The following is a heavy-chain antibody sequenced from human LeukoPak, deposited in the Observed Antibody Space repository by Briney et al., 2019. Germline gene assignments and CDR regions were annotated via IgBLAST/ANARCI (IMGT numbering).Heavy chain of an antibody. CDR2: LYHTVST. Sequence: SETLSLTCSVSGDSVNSGYYWGWLRQFPGKGLEWIGSLYHTVSTYANPSLKSRVTLSADMPNNRFSLTLNSVTAADTAVYYCGRFLGYCSGGDCHWYVDFWGRGTLVTVSS. D-gene: IGHD2-15*01. CDR3: GRFLGYCSGGDCHWYVDF. J-gene: IGHJ2*01. V-gene: IGHV4-38-2*02. CDR1: GDSVNSGYY.